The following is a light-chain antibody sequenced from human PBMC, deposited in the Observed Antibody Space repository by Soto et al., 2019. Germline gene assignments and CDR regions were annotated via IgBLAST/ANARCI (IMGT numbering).Light chain of an antibody. CDR3: CSYTSYSPYV. CDR1: GSDFGGYNF. V-gene: IGLV2-14*01. CDR2: AVS. Sequence: QSVLTQPASVSGSPGQSITISCTGTGSDFGGYNFVSWYQHRPGKAPKLMIYAVSNRPSGVSNRFSGSKSGNTASLTISGLQAEDEADYYCCSYTSYSPYVFGSGTKVPVL. J-gene: IGLJ1*01.